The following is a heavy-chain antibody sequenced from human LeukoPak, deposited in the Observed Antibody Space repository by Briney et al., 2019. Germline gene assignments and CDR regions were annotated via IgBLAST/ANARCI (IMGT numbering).Heavy chain of an antibody. CDR3: ARVSYSGYERVDAFDI. J-gene: IGHJ3*02. CDR1: GYTFTGYY. V-gene: IGHV1-2*06. D-gene: IGHD5-12*01. CDR2: INPNSGGT. Sequence: ASVKVSCKASGYTFTGYYMHWVRQAPGQGLEWMGRINPNSGGTNYAQKFQGRVTMTRDTSISTAYMELSRLRSDDTAVYYCARVSYSGYERVDAFDIWGQGTMVTVSS.